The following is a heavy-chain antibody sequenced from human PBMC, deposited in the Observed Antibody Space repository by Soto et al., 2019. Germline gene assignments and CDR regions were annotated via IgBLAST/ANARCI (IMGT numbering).Heavy chain of an antibody. CDR1: GYTFINFD. CDR2: MSPSTGNP. Sequence: QVQLVQSGAEVKKPGASVKVSCTASGYTFINFDINWVRQVAGRGLEWMGWMSPSTGNPGSAQKFQGRVTLTRNTSISTAYMELRSLRSEGTAVYFWVARGMFGGQGTLVTVSS. V-gene: IGHV1-8*01. CDR3: VARGMF. J-gene: IGHJ1*01. D-gene: IGHD3-16*01.